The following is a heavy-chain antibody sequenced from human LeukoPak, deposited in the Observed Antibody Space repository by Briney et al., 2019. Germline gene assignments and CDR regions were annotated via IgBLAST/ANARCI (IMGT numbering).Heavy chain of an antibody. D-gene: IGHD6-6*01. V-gene: IGHV1-69*05. CDR2: IIPIFGTA. CDR1: GGTFSSYA. Sequence: GASAKVSCKAPGGTFSSYAISWVRQAPGQGLEWMGGIIPIFGTANYAQKFQGRVTITTDESTSTAYMELSSLRSEDTAVYYCARGGYSSASGLINYYYYMDVWGKGTTVTVSS. J-gene: IGHJ6*03. CDR3: ARGGYSSASGLINYYYYMDV.